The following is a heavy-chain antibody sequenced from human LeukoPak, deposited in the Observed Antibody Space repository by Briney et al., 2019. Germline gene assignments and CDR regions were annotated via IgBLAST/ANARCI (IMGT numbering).Heavy chain of an antibody. CDR1: GGSISSYY. J-gene: IGHJ2*01. D-gene: IGHD6-13*01. CDR3: ARGRGSSLYYSDD. V-gene: IGHV4-4*07. Sequence: SETLSLTCTVSGGSISSYYWSWVRQPAGKGLEWIGRIYASGNTNYNPSLKGRVTMSLDTSKNQFSLNLSSVTAADTAVYYCARGRGSSLYYSDDWGRGTLVTVSS. CDR2: IYASGNT.